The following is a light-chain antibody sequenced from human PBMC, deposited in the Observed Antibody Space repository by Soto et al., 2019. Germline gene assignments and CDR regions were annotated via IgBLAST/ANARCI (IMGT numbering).Light chain of an antibody. CDR3: QQYDNWPRT. V-gene: IGKV3-15*01. J-gene: IGKJ1*01. CDR1: QSVSSN. Sequence: EIVMTQSPATLSVSPGERATLSCVASQSVSSNLAWYQHKPGQAPRLLIYDAYTRTTGIPARFSGSGSGAEFTLTISSLQSEDFAVYYCQQYDNWPRTFGQGTKVEIK. CDR2: DAY.